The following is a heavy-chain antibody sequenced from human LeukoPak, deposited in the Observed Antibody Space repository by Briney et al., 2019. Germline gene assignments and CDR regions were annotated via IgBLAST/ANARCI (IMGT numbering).Heavy chain of an antibody. V-gene: IGHV4-59*08. CDR1: GGSISSYY. Sequence: SETLSLTCTVSGGSISSYYWSWIRQPPGKGLEWIGYIYYSGSTNYNPSLKSRVTISVDTSKNQFSLKLSSVTAADTAVYYCATGKGPFDYWGQGTLVTVSS. CDR2: IYYSGST. J-gene: IGHJ4*02. CDR3: ATGKGPFDY.